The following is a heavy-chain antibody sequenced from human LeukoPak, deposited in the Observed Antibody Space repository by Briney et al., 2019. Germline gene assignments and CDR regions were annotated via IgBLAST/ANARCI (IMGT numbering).Heavy chain of an antibody. D-gene: IGHD3-22*01. Sequence: PGGSLRLSCAASGFTFDDYGMSWVRQAPGKGLEWVSGINWNGGSTGYADSVKGRFTISRDNAKNSLYLQMNSLRAEDTAVYYCAKDSPLWRYDSSGSRYYFDYWGQGTLVTVSS. V-gene: IGHV3-20*04. CDR3: AKDSPLWRYDSSGSRYYFDY. J-gene: IGHJ4*02. CDR2: INWNGGST. CDR1: GFTFDDYG.